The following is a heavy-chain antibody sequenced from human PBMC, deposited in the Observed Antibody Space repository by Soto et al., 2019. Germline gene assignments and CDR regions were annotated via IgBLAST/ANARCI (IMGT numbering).Heavy chain of an antibody. Sequence: SSETLSLTCTVSGGSISSYYWSWIRQPPGKGLEYIGYIYYSGSTNYNPSLKSRVTISVDTSKKQFSLKLSSVTAADTAVYYCARSLHSGSYTNWFDPSGQGTLVTVSS. V-gene: IGHV4-59*01. D-gene: IGHD1-26*01. CDR3: ARSLHSGSYTNWFDP. CDR1: GGSISSYY. CDR2: IYYSGST. J-gene: IGHJ5*02.